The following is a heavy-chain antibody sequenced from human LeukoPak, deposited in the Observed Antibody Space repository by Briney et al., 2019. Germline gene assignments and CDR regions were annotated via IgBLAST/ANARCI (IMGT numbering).Heavy chain of an antibody. J-gene: IGHJ4*02. D-gene: IGHD6-13*01. CDR1: GGSFSGYY. V-gene: IGHV4-34*01. CDR3: ARGCPGGYGSSWYYYCDY. Sequence: SETLSLTCAVYGGSFSGYYWSWIRQPPGKGLGWIGEINHSGSTNYNPSLKSRVTISVDTSKNQFSLKLNSVTAADTAVYYCARGCPGGYGSSWYYYCDYWGQGTLVTVSS. CDR2: INHSGST.